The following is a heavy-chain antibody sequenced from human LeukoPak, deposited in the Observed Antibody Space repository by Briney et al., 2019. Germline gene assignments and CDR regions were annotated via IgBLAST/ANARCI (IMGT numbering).Heavy chain of an antibody. Sequence: GGSLRLSCAASGFTFSSYAMSWVRQAPGKGLEWVSAISGSGGSTYYADSVKGRFTISRDNSKNTLYLQMNSLRAEDTAVYYCAKRGTPPLGYCSSTSCRQTYYYYYMDVWGKGTTVTVSS. J-gene: IGHJ6*03. D-gene: IGHD2-2*01. CDR2: ISGSGGST. CDR3: AKRGTPPLGYCSSTSCRQTYYYYYMDV. CDR1: GFTFSSYA. V-gene: IGHV3-23*01.